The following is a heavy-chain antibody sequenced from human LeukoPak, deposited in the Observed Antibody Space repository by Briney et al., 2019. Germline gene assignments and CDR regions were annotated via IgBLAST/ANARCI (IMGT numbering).Heavy chain of an antibody. CDR3: ATTTLGDGWLQSDH. D-gene: IGHD3-16*01. V-gene: IGHV1-69*06. J-gene: IGHJ4*02. CDR1: GDTFLSYG. Sequence: SVKVSCKASGDTFLSYGINWARQAPGQGLEWMGRVIPIFGTTSYAQKFQGRVVINADKSTSTAYMELSDLRSDDTAVFYCATTTLGDGWLQSDHWGQGTLVTVSS. CDR2: VIPIFGTT.